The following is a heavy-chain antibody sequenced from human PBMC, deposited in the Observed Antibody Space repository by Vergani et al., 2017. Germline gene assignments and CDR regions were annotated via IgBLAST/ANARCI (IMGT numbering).Heavy chain of an antibody. CDR2: ISSSGSTI. CDR1: GFTFSDYY. D-gene: IGHD3-3*01. V-gene: IGHV3-11*01. J-gene: IGHJ6*03. CDR3: ARPRGAGFWSGYYTSSGGMDV. Sequence: QVQLVESGGGLVKPGGSLRLSCAASGFTFSDYYMSWIRQAPGKGLEWVSYISSSGSTIYYADSVKGRFTISRDNAKNALYLQMNSLRAEDTAVYYCARPRGAGFWSGYYTSSGGMDVWGKGTTVTVSS.